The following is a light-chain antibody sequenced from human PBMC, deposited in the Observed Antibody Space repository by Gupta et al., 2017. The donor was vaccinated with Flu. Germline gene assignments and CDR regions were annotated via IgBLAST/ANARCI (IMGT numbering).Light chain of an antibody. J-gene: IGLJ2*01. CDR1: SGSMGRNC. CDR2: END. CDR3: QSYHSDNPVI. V-gene: IGLV6-57*01. Sequence: VTISCTRSSGSMGRNCVQWSQQRPGRSPTTVLYENDQRPSGVPARFSGSIDTSSNAASLTISGLKTEDEADYYCQSYHSDNPVIFGGGTKLTVL.